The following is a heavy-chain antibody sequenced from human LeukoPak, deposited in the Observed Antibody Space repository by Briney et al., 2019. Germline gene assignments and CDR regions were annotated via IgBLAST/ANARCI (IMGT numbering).Heavy chain of an antibody. Sequence: GGSLRLSCAASGFTFSSYGMHWVRQAPGKGLEWVAFIRYDGSNKYYADSVKGRFTISRDNSKNTLYLQMNSLRAEDTAVYYCAKVGRIGWYDTNFDYWGQGPLVTAPS. D-gene: IGHD6-19*01. CDR2: IRYDGSNK. J-gene: IGHJ4*02. V-gene: IGHV3-30*02. CDR3: AKVGRIGWYDTNFDY. CDR1: GFTFSSYG.